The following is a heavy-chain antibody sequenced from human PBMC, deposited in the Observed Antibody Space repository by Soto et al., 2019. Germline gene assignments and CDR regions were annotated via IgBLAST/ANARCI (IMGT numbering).Heavy chain of an antibody. CDR1: GFTFSSYA. J-gene: IGHJ5*02. CDR3: AKGGAQLLHYNWFDP. D-gene: IGHD2-2*01. Sequence: SGGSLRLSCAASGFTFSSYAMSWVRQAPGKGLEWVSAISGSGGSTYYADSVKGRFTISRGNSKNTLYLQMNSLRAEDTAVYYCAKGGAQLLHYNWFDPWGQGTLVTVSS. V-gene: IGHV3-23*01. CDR2: ISGSGGST.